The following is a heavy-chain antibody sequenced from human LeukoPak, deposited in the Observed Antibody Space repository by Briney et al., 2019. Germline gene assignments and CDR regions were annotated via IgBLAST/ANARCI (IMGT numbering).Heavy chain of an antibody. CDR1: GFTFGSHW. J-gene: IGHJ4*02. V-gene: IGHV3-7*04. D-gene: IGHD6-13*01. CDR3: ARDHTAPGLLFDY. Sequence: PGGSVRLFCGTSGFTFGSHWMVWVRQAPGKGLQWVATINQGGSATEYVDSVKGRFTISRDNAKNSLFLQMNSLRDEDTALYYCARDHTAPGLLFDYWGQGTLVTVSS. CDR2: INQGGSAT.